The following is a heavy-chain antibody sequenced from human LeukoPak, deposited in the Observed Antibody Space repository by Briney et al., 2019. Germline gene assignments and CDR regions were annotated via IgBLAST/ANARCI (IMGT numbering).Heavy chain of an antibody. CDR3: ARGGYCSGGSCYRGFDS. J-gene: IGHJ4*02. D-gene: IGHD2-15*01. CDR1: GFTFSNYW. CDR2: INSDGSIT. Sequence: GGSLRLSCAASGFTFSNYWMQWVRQAPGKGLVWVSRINSDGSITTYADSVKGRFTVSRDDAKNTLFLQMNSLRDEDTAVYYCARGGYCSGGSCYRGFDSWGQGTLVTVSS. V-gene: IGHV3-74*03.